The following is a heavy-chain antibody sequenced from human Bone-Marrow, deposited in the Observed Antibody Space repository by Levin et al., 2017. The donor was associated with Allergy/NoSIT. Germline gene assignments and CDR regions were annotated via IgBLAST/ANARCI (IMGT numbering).Heavy chain of an antibody. V-gene: IGHV3-30*04. J-gene: IGHJ4*02. Sequence: GGSLRLSCAASGFTFGSYAMHWVRQSPGKGLEWLASISYGGSNAYHADSVRGRFTISRDNAKNSLSLQMNSLRPDDTALYYCARGRGSGLAAPGTDYWGQGTLVTVSS. D-gene: IGHD6-13*01. CDR3: ARGRGSGLAAPGTDY. CDR2: ISYGGSNA. CDR1: GFTFGSYA.